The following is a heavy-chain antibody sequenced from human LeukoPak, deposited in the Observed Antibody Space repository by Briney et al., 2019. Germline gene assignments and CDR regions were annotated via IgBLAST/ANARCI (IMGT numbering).Heavy chain of an antibody. Sequence: GASVKVSCKVSGYTFTGYYMHWVRRAPGQGLEWMGWMNPNSGGTNYAQKFQGRVTMTRDTSISTAYMELSRLRSDDTAVYYCARDWRPDYYGSGSYYNSFDYWGQGTLVTVSS. V-gene: IGHV1-2*02. D-gene: IGHD3-10*01. CDR2: MNPNSGGT. CDR3: ARDWRPDYYGSGSYYNSFDY. CDR1: GYTFTGYY. J-gene: IGHJ4*02.